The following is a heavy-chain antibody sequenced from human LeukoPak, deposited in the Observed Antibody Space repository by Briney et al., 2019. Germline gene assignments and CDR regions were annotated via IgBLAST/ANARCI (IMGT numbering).Heavy chain of an antibody. CDR3: VKDRYCSSTTCYANFDS. CDR1: GFTFSSHA. CDR2: ISGNGDST. Sequence: GGSLRLSCSASGFTFSSHAMHWVRQAPGKGPEYVSVISGNGDSTYYVDSVRGRFTISRDNSKNTLYLQMSSLRAEDTAVYYCVKDRYCSSTTCYANFDSWGQGTLVTVSS. V-gene: IGHV3-64D*06. J-gene: IGHJ4*02. D-gene: IGHD2-2*01.